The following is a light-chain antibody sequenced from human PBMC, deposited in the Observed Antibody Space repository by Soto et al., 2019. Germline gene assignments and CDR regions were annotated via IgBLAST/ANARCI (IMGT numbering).Light chain of an antibody. J-gene: IGKJ1*01. CDR1: QGISPW. CDR3: QQYSSYVWT. V-gene: IGKV1-5*03. CDR2: QAS. Sequence: DIQMTQSPSTLSASVGDRVTITCRASQGISPWLAWYQQKPGKAPKLLMYQASSLESGVPSRFSGSVSGTEFTLTISSLQPDDFATYYCQQYSSYVWTFAQGTKVEIK.